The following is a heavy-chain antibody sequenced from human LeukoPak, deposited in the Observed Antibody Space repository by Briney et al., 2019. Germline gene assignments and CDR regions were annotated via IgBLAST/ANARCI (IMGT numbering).Heavy chain of an antibody. CDR1: GFTFSSYW. CDR3: ARMDILTGYIDY. CDR2: INNDGSSA. V-gene: IGHV3-74*01. Sequence: GGSLRLSCAASGFTFSSYWMHWVRQTPGKGLIYISRINNDGSSANYADSVKGRFTISRDNSKNTLYLQMNSLRAEDTAVYYCARMDILTGYIDYWGQGTLVTVSS. D-gene: IGHD3-9*01. J-gene: IGHJ4*02.